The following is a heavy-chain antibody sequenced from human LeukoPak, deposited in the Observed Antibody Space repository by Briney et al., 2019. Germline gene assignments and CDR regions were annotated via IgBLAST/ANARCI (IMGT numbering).Heavy chain of an antibody. V-gene: IGHV4-4*02. Sequence: SETLSLTCAVSGGSISSSNWWSWVRQPPGKGLEWIGEIYHSGSTNYNPSLKSRVTISVDKSKNQFSLKLSSVTAADTAAYYCARYYYASGRRSFFDYWGQGTLVTVSS. CDR1: GGSISSSNW. CDR2: IYHSGST. D-gene: IGHD3-10*01. CDR3: ARYYYASGRRSFFDY. J-gene: IGHJ4*02.